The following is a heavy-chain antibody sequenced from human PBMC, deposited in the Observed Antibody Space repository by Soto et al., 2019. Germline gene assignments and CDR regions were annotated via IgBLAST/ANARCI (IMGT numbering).Heavy chain of an antibody. V-gene: IGHV1-18*04. CDR1: GYTFTSYG. J-gene: IGHJ4*02. Sequence: KVSCKASGYTFTSYGISWVRQAPGQGLEWMGWISAYNGNTNYAQKLQGRVTMTTDTSTSTAYMELRSLRSDDTAVYYCARDLGHYYDSSGSFDYWGQGTLVTVSS. CDR3: ARDLGHYYDSSGSFDY. CDR2: ISAYNGNT. D-gene: IGHD3-22*01.